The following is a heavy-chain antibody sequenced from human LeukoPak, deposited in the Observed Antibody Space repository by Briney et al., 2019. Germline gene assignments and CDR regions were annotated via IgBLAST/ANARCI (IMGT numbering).Heavy chain of an antibody. V-gene: IGHV4-59*12. Sequence: SETLSLTCTVSGGSISDYYWTWIRQPPGMGLEWIGYINYSGSTNYNPSLKSRVTISVDTSKNQFSLKLSSVTAADTAVYYCARYMDVWGKGTTVTISS. J-gene: IGHJ6*03. CDR1: GGSISDYY. CDR3: ARYMDV. CDR2: INYSGST.